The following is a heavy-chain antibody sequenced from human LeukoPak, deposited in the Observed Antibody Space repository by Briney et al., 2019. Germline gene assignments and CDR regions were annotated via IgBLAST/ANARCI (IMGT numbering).Heavy chain of an antibody. J-gene: IGHJ4*02. V-gene: IGHV1-24*01. CDR2: FDPEEGET. CDR3: ATYPEPVYGGNSYENFDY. CDR1: GYTLTELS. D-gene: IGHD4-23*01. Sequence: ASVKVSCKVSGYTLTELSMHWVRQAPGKGLEWMGGFDPEEGETIYAQKFQGRVTMTEDTSTDTAYMELSSLRSEDTAVYYCATYPEPVYGGNSYENFDYWGQGTLVTVSS.